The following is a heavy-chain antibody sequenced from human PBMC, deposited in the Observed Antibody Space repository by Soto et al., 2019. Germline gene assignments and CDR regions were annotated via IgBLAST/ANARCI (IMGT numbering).Heavy chain of an antibody. Sequence: GGSLRLSCAASGFTFDNYGMHWFRQAPGKGLDWVAVISYDGSLNFYGGSVKGRFTISRDNSKNTLYLQMNSLRTADTAVYYCAKDQGLRSRDGYNPDYWGQGTLVTVSS. J-gene: IGHJ4*02. CDR3: AKDQGLRSRDGYNPDY. CDR2: ISYDGSLN. D-gene: IGHD2-2*01. V-gene: IGHV3-30*18. CDR1: GFTFDNYG.